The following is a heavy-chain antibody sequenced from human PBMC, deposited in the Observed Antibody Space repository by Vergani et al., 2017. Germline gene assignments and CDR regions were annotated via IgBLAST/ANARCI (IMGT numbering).Heavy chain of an antibody. D-gene: IGHD5-18*01. CDR3: AKSLWPSFVDTAMVTFFDY. CDR1: GFTFDDYA. CDR2: ISWNSGSI. J-gene: IGHJ4*02. Sequence: EVQLVESGGGLVQPGRSLRLSCAASGFTFDDYAMHWVWHAPGKGLEWVSGISWNSGSIGYADSVKGRFTISRDNAKNSLYLQMNSLRAEDTALYYCAKSLWPSFVDTAMVTFFDYWGQGTLVTVSS. V-gene: IGHV3-9*01.